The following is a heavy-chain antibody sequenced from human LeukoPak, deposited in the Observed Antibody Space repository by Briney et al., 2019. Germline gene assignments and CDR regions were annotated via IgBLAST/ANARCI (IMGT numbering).Heavy chain of an antibody. CDR2: INHSGST. V-gene: IGHV4-34*01. Sequence: PSETLSLTCAVYGGSFSGYYWSWIRQPPGKGLEWIGEINHSGSTNYNPSLKSRVTISVDTSKNQFSLKLTSVTAADTAVYYCARSRDGYNIDSWGQGTLVTVSS. CDR3: ARSRDGYNIDS. D-gene: IGHD5-24*01. J-gene: IGHJ4*02. CDR1: GGSFSGYY.